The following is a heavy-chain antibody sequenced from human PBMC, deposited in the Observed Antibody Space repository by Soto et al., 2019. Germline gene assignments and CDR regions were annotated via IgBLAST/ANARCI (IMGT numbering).Heavy chain of an antibody. Sequence: SETLSLTCTVSGGSISSYYWSWIRQPAGKGLEWIGRIYTSGSTNYNPSLKSRVTMSVDTSKNQFSLKLSSVTAADTAVYYCAREGRITIFGVVIIRGDAFDIWGQGTMVTVS. CDR1: GGSISSYY. CDR2: IYTSGST. J-gene: IGHJ3*02. V-gene: IGHV4-4*07. CDR3: AREGRITIFGVVIIRGDAFDI. D-gene: IGHD3-3*01.